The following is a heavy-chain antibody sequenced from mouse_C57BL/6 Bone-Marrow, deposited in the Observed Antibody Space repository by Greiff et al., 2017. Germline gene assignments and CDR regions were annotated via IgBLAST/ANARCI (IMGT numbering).Heavy chain of an antibody. CDR2: INPSSGYT. CDR1: GYTFTSYT. J-gene: IGHJ2*01. V-gene: IGHV1-4*01. D-gene: IGHD1-1*02. Sequence: VQLQQSGAELARPGASVKMSCKASGYTFTSYTMHWVKQRPGQGLEWIGYINPSSGYTKYNQKVKNKATLTADKSSSTAYMQLSSLTSEDSAVYNCARKVATDYGGQGTTLTVSS. CDR3: ARKVATDY.